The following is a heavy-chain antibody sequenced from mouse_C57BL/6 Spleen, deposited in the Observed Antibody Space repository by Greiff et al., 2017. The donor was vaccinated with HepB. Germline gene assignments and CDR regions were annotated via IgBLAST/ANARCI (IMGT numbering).Heavy chain of an antibody. CDR1: GFTFTDYY. J-gene: IGHJ2*01. D-gene: IGHD2-4*01. Sequence: EVKVEESGGGLVQPGGSLSLSCAASGFTFTDYYMSWVRQPPGKALEWLGFIRNKANGYTTEYSASVKGRFTISRDNSQSILDLQMNALRAEDSATYYCARSVYDYDEGYFDYWGQGTTLTVSS. CDR3: ARSVYDYDEGYFDY. V-gene: IGHV7-3*01. CDR2: IRNKANGYTT.